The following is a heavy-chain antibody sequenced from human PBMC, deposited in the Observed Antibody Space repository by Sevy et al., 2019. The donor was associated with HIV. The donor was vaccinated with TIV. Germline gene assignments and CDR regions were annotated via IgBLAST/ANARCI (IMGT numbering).Heavy chain of an antibody. D-gene: IGHD5-12*01. J-gene: IGHJ6*02. CDR3: ITDPAYRGYDEEVINYYFYGMDV. V-gene: IGHV3-15*01. CDR1: GFTFSSAW. Sequence: GGSLRLSCTASGFTFSSAWMSWVRQAPGKGVEWVGRIKSEFDGGAIDYAAPVKGRLNISREDSKNTVYLQMNSLKTEDTAVYYCITDPAYRGYDEEVINYYFYGMDVWGQGTTVTVSS. CDR2: IKSEFDGGAI.